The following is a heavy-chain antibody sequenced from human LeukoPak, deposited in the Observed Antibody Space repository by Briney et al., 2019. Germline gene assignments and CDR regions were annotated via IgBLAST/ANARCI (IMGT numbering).Heavy chain of an antibody. Sequence: SGGSLRLSCAASGFTFSSYSMNWVRQAPGKGLEWVSSISSSSSYIYYADSVKGRFTISRDKAKNSLYLQMNSLRAEDTAVYYCARDSASQWLVHGRTYYFDYWGQGTLVTVSS. CDR3: ARDSASQWLVHGRTYYFDY. V-gene: IGHV3-21*01. J-gene: IGHJ4*02. CDR1: GFTFSSYS. CDR2: ISSSSSYI. D-gene: IGHD6-19*01.